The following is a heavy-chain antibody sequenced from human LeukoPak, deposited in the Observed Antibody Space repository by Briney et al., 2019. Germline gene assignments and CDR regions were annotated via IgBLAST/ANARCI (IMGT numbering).Heavy chain of an antibody. CDR2: IYYSGST. D-gene: IGHD1-26*01. Sequence: SETLSLTCTVSGDSISSVGYYWSWIRQHPGKGLEWIGSIYYSGSTYYNPSLKSRVTISVDTSQNQISLKLSSVTAADTAVYYCARDGSIRGYYYGMDVWGQGTTVTVSS. J-gene: IGHJ6*02. CDR1: GDSISSVGYY. CDR3: ARDGSIRGYYYGMDV. V-gene: IGHV4-31*03.